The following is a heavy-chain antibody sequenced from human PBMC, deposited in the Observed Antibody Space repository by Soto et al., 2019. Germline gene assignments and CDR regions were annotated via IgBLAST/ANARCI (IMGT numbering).Heavy chain of an antibody. D-gene: IGHD1-1*01. CDR1: GFTFSSYE. V-gene: IGHV3-48*03. CDR2: ISSSGSTI. CDR3: ASLGTTGTTHYYYYMDV. J-gene: IGHJ6*03. Sequence: GGSLRLSCAASGFTFSSYEMNWVRQAPGKGLEWVSYISSSGSTIYYADSVKCRFTISRDNAKNSLYLQMNSLRAEDTAVYYCASLGTTGTTHYYYYMDVWGKGTTVTVSS.